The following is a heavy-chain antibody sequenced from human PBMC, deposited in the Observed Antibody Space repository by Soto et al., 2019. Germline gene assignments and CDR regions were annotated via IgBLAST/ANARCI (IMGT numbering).Heavy chain of an antibody. CDR2: TYYRSKWYY. V-gene: IGHV6-1*01. CDR3: TRNVGSSWLDS. Sequence: SQTLSLTCAISGDGVSSGSASWNWIRPTPSRGLEWLGRTYYRSKWYYDYAVSVNSRMTITPDTSKNQLSLQLSSVSPEDTAVYYCTRNVGSSWLDSWGQGTLVTVSS. CDR1: GDGVSSGSAS. J-gene: IGHJ5*01.